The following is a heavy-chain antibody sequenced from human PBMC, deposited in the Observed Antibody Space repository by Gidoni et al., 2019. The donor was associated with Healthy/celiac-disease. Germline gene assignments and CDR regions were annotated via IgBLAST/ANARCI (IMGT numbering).Heavy chain of an antibody. CDR3: ARARRGGLNWCDP. Sequence: QVQLQQWCAGLLPPSETLSLTCAVYGGSFSGYYWSWIRQPPGKGLEWIGEINHSGSTNYNPSLKSRVTISVDTSKNQFSLKRSSVTAADTAVYYCARARRGGLNWCDPGGQGTLVTVSS. D-gene: IGHD3-3*01. CDR1: GGSFSGYY. CDR2: INHSGST. J-gene: IGHJ5*02. V-gene: IGHV4-34*01.